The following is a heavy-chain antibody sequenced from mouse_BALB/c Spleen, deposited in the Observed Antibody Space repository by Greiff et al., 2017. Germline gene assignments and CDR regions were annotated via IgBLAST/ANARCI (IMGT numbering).Heavy chain of an antibody. CDR2: ISNLAYSI. CDR3: ARDDYGNHYAMDY. D-gene: IGHD2-1*01. J-gene: IGHJ4*01. CDR1: GFTFSDYG. Sequence: EVQVVESGGGLVQPGGSRKLSCAASGFTFSDYGMAWVRQAPGKGPEWVAFISNLAYSIYYADTVTGRFTISRENAKNTLYLEMSSLRSEDTAMYYCARDDYGNHYAMDYWGQGTSVTVSS. V-gene: IGHV5-15*02.